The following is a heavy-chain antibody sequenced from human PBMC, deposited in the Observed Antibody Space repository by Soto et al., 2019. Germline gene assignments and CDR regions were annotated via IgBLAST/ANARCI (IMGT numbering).Heavy chain of an antibody. CDR3: ARLIHCKTTSCYFDY. V-gene: IGHV4-30-2*01. Sequence: SETLSLTCAVSGGSISSGGYSWSWIRQPPGKGLEWIGYMYHSGSTYYNPSLKSRVTISIDTSKNQFSLKLSSVTAADTAVFYCARLIHCKTTSCYFDYWGQGTLVTVSS. D-gene: IGHD2-2*01. CDR1: GGSISSGGYS. CDR2: MYHSGST. J-gene: IGHJ4*02.